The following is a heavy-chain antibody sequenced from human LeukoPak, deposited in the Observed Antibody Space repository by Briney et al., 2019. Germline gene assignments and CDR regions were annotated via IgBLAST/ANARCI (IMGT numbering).Heavy chain of an antibody. Sequence: GGSLRLSCAASGFTFSSYAMHWVRQAPGKGLEYVSAISSNGGSTYYANSVKGRFTISRDNSKNTLYLQMGSLRAEDMAVYYCARDPWSGYSYGRHHYFDYWGQGTLVTVSS. CDR2: ISSNGGST. D-gene: IGHD5-18*01. V-gene: IGHV3-64*01. CDR1: GFTFSSYA. CDR3: ARDPWSGYSYGRHHYFDY. J-gene: IGHJ4*02.